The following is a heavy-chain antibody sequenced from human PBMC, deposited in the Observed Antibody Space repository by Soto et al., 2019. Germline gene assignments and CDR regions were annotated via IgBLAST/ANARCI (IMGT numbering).Heavy chain of an antibody. D-gene: IGHD5-18*01. CDR2: ISAYNGNT. CDR3: ARDRGGIQLWTTYYYYGMDV. Sequence: QVQLVQSGAEVKKPGASVKVSCKASGYTFTSYGISWVRQAPGQGLEWMGWISAYNGNTNYAQKLQGRVTMTTDTSTSTAYMELRSLRSDDTDVYYCARDRGGIQLWTTYYYYGMDVWGQGTTVTVSS. CDR1: GYTFTSYG. J-gene: IGHJ6*02. V-gene: IGHV1-18*01.